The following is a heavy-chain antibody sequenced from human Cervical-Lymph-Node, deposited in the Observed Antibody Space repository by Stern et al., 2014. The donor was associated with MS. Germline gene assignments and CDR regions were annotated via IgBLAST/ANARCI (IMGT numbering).Heavy chain of an antibody. CDR1: GFNFGNYG. V-gene: IGHV3-33*01. CDR2: IWNDGSST. Sequence: QVQLLQPGGGVVQPGRSLRVSCAASGFNFGNYGMHWVRQAPGKGLEWVALIWNDGSSTYYADSVKGRLTISRDNSKNTLHLQMNSLRAEDTAVYYCARDERFGNSGGRGLDVWGQGTTVTVSS. J-gene: IGHJ6*02. CDR3: ARDERFGNSGGRGLDV. D-gene: IGHD2-15*01.